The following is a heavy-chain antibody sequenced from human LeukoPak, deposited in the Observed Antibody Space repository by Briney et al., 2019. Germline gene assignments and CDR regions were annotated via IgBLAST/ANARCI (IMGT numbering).Heavy chain of an antibody. CDR3: AGGYNNFDY. V-gene: IGHV4-34*01. J-gene: IGHJ4*02. D-gene: IGHD5-24*01. Sequence: PSETLSLTCAVYGGSFSGYYWSWIRQPPGKGLEWIGEINHSGSTNYNPSLKSRVTISVDTSKNQFSLKLSSVTAADTAVYYCAGGYNNFDYWGQGTLVTVSS. CDR1: GGSFSGYY. CDR2: INHSGST.